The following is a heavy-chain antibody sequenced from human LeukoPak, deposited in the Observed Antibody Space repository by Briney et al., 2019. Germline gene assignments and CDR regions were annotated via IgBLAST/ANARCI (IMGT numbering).Heavy chain of an antibody. D-gene: IGHD2-15*01. Sequence: GASVKVSFKASGYTFTSYGISWVRQAPGQGLEWMGWISAYNGNTNYAQKLQGRVTMTTDTSTSTAYMELRSLRSDDTAVYYCARDLQAGYCSGGSCYDWFDPWGQGTLVTVSS. CDR1: GYTFTSYG. V-gene: IGHV1-18*01. J-gene: IGHJ5*02. CDR3: ARDLQAGYCSGGSCYDWFDP. CDR2: ISAYNGNT.